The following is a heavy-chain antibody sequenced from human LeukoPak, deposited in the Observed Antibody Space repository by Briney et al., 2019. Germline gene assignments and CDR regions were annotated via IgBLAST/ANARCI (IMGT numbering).Heavy chain of an antibody. CDR2: ISSSSSYI. J-gene: IGHJ4*02. CDR1: GFAFSSYS. D-gene: IGHD1-7*01. V-gene: IGHV3-21*01. CDR3: ARDFYVADELY. Sequence: GGSLRLSCAASGFAFSSYSMNWVRQAAGKGLEWVSSISSSSSYIYYADSGKGRFTISRDNAKNSLYLQLNSLRAEDTAVYYCARDFYVADELYWGQGTLVTVSS.